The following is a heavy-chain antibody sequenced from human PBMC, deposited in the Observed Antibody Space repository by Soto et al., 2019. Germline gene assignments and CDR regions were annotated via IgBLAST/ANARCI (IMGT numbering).Heavy chain of an antibody. V-gene: IGHV4-59*01. CDR3: AREGNLGRWVQPLDH. J-gene: IGHJ4*02. CDR2: SHYNGNT. CDR1: GDSISRYS. Sequence: QVQLQVSGPRLVKPSETLSLTCAVSGDSISRYSWSWIRQPPGKGLEWIGNSHYNGNTKYNPSLKSRVTMSVDTSNNQFSLKLISVTAADTAVYFCAREGNLGRWVQPLDHWGQGFLVSVSS. D-gene: IGHD1-1*01.